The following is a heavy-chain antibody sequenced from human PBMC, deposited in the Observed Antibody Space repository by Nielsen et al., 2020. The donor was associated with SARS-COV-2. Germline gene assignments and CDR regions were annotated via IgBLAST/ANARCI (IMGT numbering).Heavy chain of an antibody. D-gene: IGHD3-16*01. CDR2: FDPEDGET. CDR1: GYTLTELS. J-gene: IGHJ3*02. Sequence: ASVKVSCKVSGYTLTELSMHWVRQAPGKGLEWMGGFDPEDGETIYAQKFQGRVTMTEDTSTDTAYMELSSLGSEDTAVYYCATRLTFGGVSDAFDIWGQGTMVTVSS. CDR3: ATRLTFGGVSDAFDI. V-gene: IGHV1-24*01.